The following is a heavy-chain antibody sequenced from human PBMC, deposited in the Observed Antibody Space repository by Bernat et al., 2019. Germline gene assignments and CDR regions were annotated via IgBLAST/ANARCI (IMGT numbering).Heavy chain of an antibody. V-gene: IGHV3-30-3*01. CDR3: ARESADKAMVRNWFDP. D-gene: IGHD5-18*01. CDR1: GFTFSSYA. Sequence: QVQLVESGGGVVQPGRSLRLSCAASGFTFSSYAMHWVRRAPGKGLEWVAVISYDGSNKYYADSVKGRFTISRDNSKNTLYLQMNSLRAEDTAVYYCARESADKAMVRNWFDPWGQGTLVTVSS. J-gene: IGHJ5*02. CDR2: ISYDGSNK.